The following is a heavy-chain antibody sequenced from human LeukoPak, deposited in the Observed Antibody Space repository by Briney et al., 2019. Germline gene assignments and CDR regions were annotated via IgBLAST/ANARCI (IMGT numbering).Heavy chain of an antibody. CDR1: GFTFSSYS. CDR3: AGGSSGTVYYFDY. Sequence: GGSLRLSCAASGFTFSSYSMNWVRQAPGKGLEWVSSMSRSSSYIYYADSVKGRFTISRDNAKNSLYLQMNSLRAEDTAIYYCAGGSSGTVYYFDYWGQGTLVTVSS. V-gene: IGHV3-21*01. J-gene: IGHJ4*02. D-gene: IGHD3-22*01. CDR2: MSRSSSYI.